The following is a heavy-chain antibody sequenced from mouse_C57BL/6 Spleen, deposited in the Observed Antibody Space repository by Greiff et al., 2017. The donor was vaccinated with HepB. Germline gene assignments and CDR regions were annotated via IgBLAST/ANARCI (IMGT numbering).Heavy chain of an antibody. V-gene: IGHV5-17*01. CDR3: ARQVYDGYLDY. CDR2: ISSGSSTI. CDR1: GFTFSDYG. J-gene: IGHJ2*01. D-gene: IGHD2-3*01. Sequence: EVKLMESGGGLVKPGGSLKLSCAASGFTFSDYGMHWVRQAPEKGLEWVAYISSGSSTIYYADTVKGRFTISRDNAKNTLFLQMTSLRSEDTAMYYCARQVYDGYLDYWGQGTTLTVSS.